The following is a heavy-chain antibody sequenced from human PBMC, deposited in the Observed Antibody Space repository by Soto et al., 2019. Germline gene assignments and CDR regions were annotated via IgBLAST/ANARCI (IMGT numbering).Heavy chain of an antibody. CDR1: GFTFSSYG. Sequence: GGSLRLSCAASGFTFSSYGMHWVRQAPGKGLEWVAVISYDGSNKYYADSVKGRFTISRDNSKNTVYLEMNNLGAEDTALYYCATRNYYDTTGYYYWYYFDFWGQGTLVTVSS. J-gene: IGHJ4*02. CDR2: ISYDGSNK. D-gene: IGHD3-22*01. V-gene: IGHV3-30*03. CDR3: ATRNYYDTTGYYYWYYFDF.